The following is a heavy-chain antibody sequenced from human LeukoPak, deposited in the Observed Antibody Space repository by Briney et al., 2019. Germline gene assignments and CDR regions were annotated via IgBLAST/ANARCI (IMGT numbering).Heavy chain of an antibody. V-gene: IGHV3-53*01. CDR3: ARESWGRYFDY. J-gene: IGHJ4*02. CDR1: GFTVSSNY. Sequence: GGSLRLSCAASGFTVSSNYMSWVRQAPGKGLEWVSVIYSGGSTYYADSVKGRFTISRDNSKNTLHLQMNSLRAEDTAVYYCARESWGRYFDYWGQGTLVTVSS. D-gene: IGHD6-13*01. CDR2: IYSGGST.